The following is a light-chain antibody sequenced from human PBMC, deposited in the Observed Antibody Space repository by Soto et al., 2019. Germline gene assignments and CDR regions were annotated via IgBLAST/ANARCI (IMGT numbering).Light chain of an antibody. CDR1: QSVNTNY. J-gene: IGKJ4*01. V-gene: IGKV3-20*01. CDR3: QQHGDSLT. Sequence: ETVLTQSPGTLSLSPGERATLYCRASQSVNTNYLGWYQQKPGQAPGLLMDGASSRATGIPDRFSGSGSGTDFTLTISRLEPEDFAVYYCQQHGDSLTFGGGTKVEIK. CDR2: GAS.